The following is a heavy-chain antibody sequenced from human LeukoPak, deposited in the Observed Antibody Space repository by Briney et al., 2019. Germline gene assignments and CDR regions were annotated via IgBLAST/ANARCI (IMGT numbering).Heavy chain of an antibody. CDR1: GFTFSNAW. D-gene: IGHD5-18*01. CDR2: IKSKTDGGTT. CDR3: TTDPTDTAMVKDDY. J-gene: IGHJ4*02. V-gene: IGHV3-15*01. Sequence: GGSLRLSCAASGFTFSNAWMSWVRQAPGKGLEWVGRIKSKTDGGTTDYAAPVKGRFTISRDDSKNTLYLQMNSLKTEDTAVYYCTTDPTDTAMVKDDYWGQGTLVTVSS.